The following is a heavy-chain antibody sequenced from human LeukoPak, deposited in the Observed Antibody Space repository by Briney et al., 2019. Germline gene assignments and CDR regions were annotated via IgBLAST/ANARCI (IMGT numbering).Heavy chain of an antibody. CDR3: AKDLPYYYDSSGYYGVDY. D-gene: IGHD3-22*01. CDR2: ISSSSSTI. J-gene: IGHJ4*02. CDR1: GFTFSSYS. Sequence: GGSLRLSCAASGFTFSSYSMNWVRQAPGKGLEWVSYISSSSSTIYYADSVKGRFTISRDNSKNTLYLQMNSLRAEDTAVYYCAKDLPYYYDSSGYYGVDYWGQGTLVTVSS. V-gene: IGHV3-48*01.